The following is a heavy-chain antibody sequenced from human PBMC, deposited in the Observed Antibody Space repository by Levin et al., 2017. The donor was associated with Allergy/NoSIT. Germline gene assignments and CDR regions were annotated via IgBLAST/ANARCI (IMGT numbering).Heavy chain of an antibody. Sequence: KAGGSLRLSCAASGFTFSDYYMSWIRQAPGKGLEWVAYISTSSNIIHYADSVKGRFTISRDNAKKSLYLEMSSLRAEDTALYYCARDLFSSSWYEVGHWGQGTQVTVSS. CDR2: ISTSSNII. CDR3: ARDLFSSSWYEVGH. J-gene: IGHJ4*02. D-gene: IGHD6-13*01. CDR1: GFTFSDYY. V-gene: IGHV3-11*01.